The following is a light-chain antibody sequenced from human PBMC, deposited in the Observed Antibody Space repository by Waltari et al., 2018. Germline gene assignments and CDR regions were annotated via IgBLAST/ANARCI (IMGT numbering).Light chain of an antibody. J-gene: IGKJ1*01. V-gene: IGKV3-20*01. CDR3: QKYGTRPAT. Sequence: EIVLTQSPASLSLSPGDRDPLSCRASQSVGRTLAWYQQRPGQAPRLLIYDASSRATGIPDRFSGSGSGTDFSLTISRLEPEDFAVYYCQKYGTRPATFGQGTKAEVK. CDR2: DAS. CDR1: QSVGRT.